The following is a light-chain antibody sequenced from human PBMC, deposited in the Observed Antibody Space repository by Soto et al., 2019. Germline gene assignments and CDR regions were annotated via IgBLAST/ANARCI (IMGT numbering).Light chain of an antibody. CDR3: QQYDSLPLT. CDR1: QGIHNF. V-gene: IGKV1-33*01. J-gene: IGKJ4*01. Sequence: DIHMTQSPSSLSASVGDRVTIICQASQGIHNFLNWYQVKPGKAPKLLVYDVSTLEPGVPSRFSGSGYGSYFTFTINSLQAEDVATYYCQQYDSLPLTFGGGTKVEIK. CDR2: DVS.